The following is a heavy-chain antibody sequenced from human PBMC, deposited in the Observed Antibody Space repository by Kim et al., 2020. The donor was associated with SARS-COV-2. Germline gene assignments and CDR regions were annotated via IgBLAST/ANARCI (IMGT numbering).Heavy chain of an antibody. Sequence: YYADSVKGRFTISRDNSKNTLYLQMNSLRAEDTAVYYCAREVAVSGLFDYWGQGTLVTVSS. CDR3: AREVAVSGLFDY. D-gene: IGHD6-19*01. V-gene: IGHV3-33*01. J-gene: IGHJ4*02.